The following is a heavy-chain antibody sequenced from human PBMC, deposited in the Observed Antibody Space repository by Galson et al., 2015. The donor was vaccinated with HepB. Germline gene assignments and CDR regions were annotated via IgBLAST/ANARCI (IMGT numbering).Heavy chain of an antibody. J-gene: IGHJ4*02. Sequence: QSGAEVKKPGESLKITCKGSGYSFTSYWIGWVRQMPGKGLEWMGIIYPGDSDTRYSPSFQGQVTISADKSISTAYLQWSGLKASDTAMYYCARTYYDFWSGYLYYFDYWGQGTLVTVSS. CDR3: ARTYYDFWSGYLYYFDY. CDR1: GYSFTSYW. V-gene: IGHV5-51*01. D-gene: IGHD3-3*01. CDR2: IYPGDSDT.